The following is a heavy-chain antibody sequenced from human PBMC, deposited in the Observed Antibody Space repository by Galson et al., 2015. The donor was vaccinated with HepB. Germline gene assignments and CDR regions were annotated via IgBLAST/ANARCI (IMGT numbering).Heavy chain of an antibody. J-gene: IGHJ6*02. CDR2: ISGSGGST. D-gene: IGHD3-3*01. V-gene: IGHV3-23*01. CDR3: AKDIPTDGVLRFLEPTGRVYYYGMDV. CDR1: GFTFSSYA. Sequence: SLRLSCAASGFTFSSYAMSWVRQAPGKGLEWVSAISGSGGSTYYADSVKGRFTISRDNSKNTLYLQMNSLRAEDTAVYYCAKDIPTDGVLRFLEPTGRVYYYGMDVWGQGTTVTVSS.